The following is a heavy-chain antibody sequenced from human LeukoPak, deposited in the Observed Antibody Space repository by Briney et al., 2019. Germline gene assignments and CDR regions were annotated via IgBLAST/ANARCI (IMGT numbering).Heavy chain of an antibody. CDR1: GGSFSGYY. V-gene: IGHV4-34*01. D-gene: IGHD6-19*01. CDR2: INHSGST. CDR3: ARGRRAVAGYYYYYGMDV. Sequence: SETLSLTCAVYGGSFSGYYWSWIRQPPGKGLEWIGEINHSGSTNYNPSLKSRVTISVDTSKNQFSLKPSSVTAADTAVYYCARGRRAVAGYYYYYGMDVWGRGTTVTVSS. J-gene: IGHJ6*02.